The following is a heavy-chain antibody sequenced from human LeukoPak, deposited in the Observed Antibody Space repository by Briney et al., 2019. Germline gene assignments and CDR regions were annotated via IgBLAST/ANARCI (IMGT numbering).Heavy chain of an antibody. CDR3: ATNILVRDIINWFDP. J-gene: IGHJ5*02. CDR1: GYSFADYY. D-gene: IGHD3-10*01. Sequence: ASVKVSCKASGYSFADYYMHWVRQAPGQGLEWMGWIKPNSGGTRSAQKFQGRVTMTRDTSISTAYMELSSLKYDDTAVYYCATNILVRDIINWFDPWGQGSLVTVSS. CDR2: IKPNSGGT. V-gene: IGHV1-2*02.